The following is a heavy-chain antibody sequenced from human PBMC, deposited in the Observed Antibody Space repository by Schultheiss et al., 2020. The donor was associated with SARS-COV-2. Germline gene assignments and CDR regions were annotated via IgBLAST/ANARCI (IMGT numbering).Heavy chain of an antibody. V-gene: IGHV3-23*01. CDR3: ARGGGWLYPQYYFDY. CDR2: ISGSGGST. CDR1: GFTFSSYA. D-gene: IGHD3-16*02. J-gene: IGHJ4*02. Sequence: GGSLRLSCAASGFTFSSYAMSWVRQAPGKGLEWVSAISGSGGSTYYADSVKGRFTISRDNSKNTLYLQMNSLRAEDTAVYYCARGGGWLYPQYYFDYWGQGTLVTVSS.